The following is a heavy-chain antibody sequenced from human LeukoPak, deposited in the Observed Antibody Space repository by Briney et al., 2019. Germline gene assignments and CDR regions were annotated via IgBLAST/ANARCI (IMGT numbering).Heavy chain of an antibody. Sequence: GASVKVSFKASGYTFTGYYMHWVRQAPGQGLEWMGWINPNSGGTNYAQKFQGWVTMTRDASISTAYMELSRLRSDDTAVYYCAREADYVWGSYRVWRYFQHWGQGTLVTVSS. J-gene: IGHJ1*01. CDR2: INPNSGGT. V-gene: IGHV1-2*04. CDR3: AREADYVWGSYRVWRYFQH. CDR1: GYTFTGYY. D-gene: IGHD3-16*02.